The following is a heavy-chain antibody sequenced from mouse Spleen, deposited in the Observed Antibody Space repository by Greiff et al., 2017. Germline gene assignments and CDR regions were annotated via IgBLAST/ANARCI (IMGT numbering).Heavy chain of an antibody. Sequence: VQLQQSGPELVKPGASVKISCKASGYSFTGYYMNWVKQSPEKSLEWIGEINPSTGGTTYNQKFKGKATLTVDKSSSTAYMQLKSLTSEDSAVYYCARPPYGNWYFDVWGAGTTVTVSS. J-gene: IGHJ1*01. V-gene: IGHV1-42*01. D-gene: IGHD1-1*01. CDR1: GYSFTGYY. CDR3: ARPPYGNWYFDV. CDR2: INPSTGGT.